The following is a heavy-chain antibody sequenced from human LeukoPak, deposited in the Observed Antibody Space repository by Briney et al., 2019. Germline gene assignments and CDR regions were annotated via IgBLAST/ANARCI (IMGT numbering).Heavy chain of an antibody. V-gene: IGHV3-48*03. Sequence: GGSLRLSCAASGFTFSSYEMNWVRQAPGKGLEWVSYISSSGSTTYYADSVKGRFTISRDNAKNSLYLQMNSLRAEDTAVYYCAVTVTTFLHFDYWGQGTLVTVSS. D-gene: IGHD4-17*01. CDR1: GFTFSSYE. CDR3: AVTVTTFLHFDY. J-gene: IGHJ4*02. CDR2: ISSSGSTT.